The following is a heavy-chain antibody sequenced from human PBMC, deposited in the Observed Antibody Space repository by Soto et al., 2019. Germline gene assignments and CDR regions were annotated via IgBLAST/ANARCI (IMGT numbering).Heavy chain of an antibody. Sequence: EVQLVESGGGLVQPGESLRLSCAASGFTFDYYWMHWVRQAPGKGLGWVSRVHSDGTTTTYADSVKGRFTISRDNARNTVSLQMSSMRAEDTAIYYCERADRGGFDLCGHGKVVAVSS. CDR1: GFTFDYYW. D-gene: IGHD3-10*01. CDR2: VHSDGTTT. CDR3: ERADRGGFDL. V-gene: IGHV3-74*01. J-gene: IGHJ3*01.